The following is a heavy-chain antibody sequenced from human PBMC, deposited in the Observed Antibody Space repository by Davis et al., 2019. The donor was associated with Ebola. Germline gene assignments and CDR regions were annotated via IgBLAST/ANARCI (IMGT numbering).Heavy chain of an antibody. CDR2: LSAYNGNT. V-gene: IGHV1-18*04. CDR3: ARMLGYCSGGSCYTSGWFDP. CDR1: GYTFTSYG. Sequence: AASVKVSCKASGYTFTSYGISWVRQAPGQGLEWMGWLSAYNGNTNYAQKLQGRVTMTTDTSTSTAYMELRSLRSDDTAVYYCARMLGYCSGGSCYTSGWFDPWGQGTLVTVSS. D-gene: IGHD2-15*01. J-gene: IGHJ5*02.